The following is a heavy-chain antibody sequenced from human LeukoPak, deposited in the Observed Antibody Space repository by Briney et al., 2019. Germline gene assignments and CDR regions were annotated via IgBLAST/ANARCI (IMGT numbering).Heavy chain of an antibody. D-gene: IGHD3-10*01. V-gene: IGHV1-8*01. CDR3: ASGGFGSGSHFDY. Sequence: DSVKVSCKASGYTFTSYDINWVRQATGQGLEWMGWMNPNSGDTGYVQKFQGRVTMTRSTSISTAYMELSSLRSEDTAIYYCASGGFGSGSHFDYWGQGTLVTVSS. CDR2: MNPNSGDT. CDR1: GYTFTSYD. J-gene: IGHJ4*02.